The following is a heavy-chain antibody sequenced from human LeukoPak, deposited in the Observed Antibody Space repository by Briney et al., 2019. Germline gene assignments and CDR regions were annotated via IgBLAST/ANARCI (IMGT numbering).Heavy chain of an antibody. Sequence: PGGSLRLSCAASGFTVSSNYMSWVRQAPGKGLEWVSVIYSGGSTYYADSVKGRFTISRDNSKNTLYLQMNSLRAEDTAVYYCAKDRNAYSTSSLGTNYFDYWGQGTLVTVSS. J-gene: IGHJ4*02. CDR2: IYSGGST. D-gene: IGHD5-24*01. V-gene: IGHV3-53*01. CDR1: GFTVSSNY. CDR3: AKDRNAYSTSSLGTNYFDY.